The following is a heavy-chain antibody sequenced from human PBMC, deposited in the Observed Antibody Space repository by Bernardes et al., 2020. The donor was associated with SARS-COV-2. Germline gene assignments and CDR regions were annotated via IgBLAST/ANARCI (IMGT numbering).Heavy chain of an antibody. CDR1: GFTFRSYA. CDR2: ISGSGGST. CDR3: AKDQSSGRYGDAFDI. V-gene: IGHV3-23*01. J-gene: IGHJ3*02. Sequence: VGSLRLSCAASGFTFRSYAMSWVRQAPGKGLEWVSAISGSGGSTYYADSVKGRFTISRDNSKNTLYLQMNSLRAEDTAVYYCAKDQSSGRYGDAFDIWGQGTMVTVSS. D-gene: IGHD6-19*01.